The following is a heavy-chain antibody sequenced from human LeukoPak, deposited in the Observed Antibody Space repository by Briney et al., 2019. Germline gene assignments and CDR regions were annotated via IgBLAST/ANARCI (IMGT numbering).Heavy chain of an antibody. J-gene: IGHJ4*02. Sequence: GASVRVSCKASGYNFVLHGISWVRQAPGQGLEWMGWISTYDGNTEYAQNFQGRVSMTIDTSTSTAYMDLRSLRSDDTAVYFCVRDENYGIYINFDFWGQGTLVTVSS. CDR3: VRDENYGIYINFDF. CDR1: GYNFVLHG. V-gene: IGHV1-18*01. D-gene: IGHD4-17*01. CDR2: ISTYDGNT.